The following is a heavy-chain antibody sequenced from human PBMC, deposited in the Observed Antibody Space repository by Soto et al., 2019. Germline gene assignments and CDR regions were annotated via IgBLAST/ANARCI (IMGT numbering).Heavy chain of an antibody. D-gene: IGHD3-22*01. J-gene: IGHJ4*02. V-gene: IGHV4-39*01. CDR1: GGAISSSSYY. Sequence: QLQLQESGPGLVKPSETLSLTCTVSGGAISSSSYYWGWIRQPPGKGLEWIGSIYYSGCTYYNPSLRSGGSLSVDTSKTQFSLKLSSVTASVTAVYYCARWDDSSKILDYWCQGTLVTVSS. CDR3: ARWDDSSKILDY. CDR2: IYYSGCT.